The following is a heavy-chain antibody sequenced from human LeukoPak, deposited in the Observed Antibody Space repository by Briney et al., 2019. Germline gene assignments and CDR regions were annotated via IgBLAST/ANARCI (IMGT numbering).Heavy chain of an antibody. J-gene: IGHJ4*02. Sequence: GGYLRLSCAASGFTFSSYGMHWVRQAPGKGLEWVAVISYDGSNKYYADSVKGRFTISRDNSKNTLYLQMNSLRAEDTAVYYCAKDHIVVVVAATPDYWGQGTLVTVSS. CDR1: GFTFSSYG. CDR2: ISYDGSNK. CDR3: AKDHIVVVVAATPDY. V-gene: IGHV3-30*18. D-gene: IGHD2-15*01.